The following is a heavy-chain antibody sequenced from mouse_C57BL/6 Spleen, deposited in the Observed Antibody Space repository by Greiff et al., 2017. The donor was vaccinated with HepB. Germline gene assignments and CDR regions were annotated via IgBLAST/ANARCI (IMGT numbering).Heavy chain of an antibody. CDR1: GYTFTDYE. J-gene: IGHJ2*01. D-gene: IGHD3-2*02. V-gene: IGHV1-15*01. CDR2: IDPETGGT. Sequence: VQLQQSGAELVRPGASVTLSCKASGYTFTDYEMHWVKQTPVHGLEWIGAIDPETGGTAYNQKFKGKAILTADKSSSTAYMELRSLTSEDSAVYYCTRDSSGPLYYFDYWGQGTTLTVSS. CDR3: TRDSSGPLYYFDY.